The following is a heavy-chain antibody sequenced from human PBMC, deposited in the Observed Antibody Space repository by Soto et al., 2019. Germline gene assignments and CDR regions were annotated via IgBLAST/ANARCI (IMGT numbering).Heavy chain of an antibody. CDR1: GFTFSSYS. CDR3: AREGFYYYYGMDV. J-gene: IGHJ6*04. CDR2: ISSSSSTI. Sequence: GGSLRLSCAASGFTFSSYSMNWVRQAPGKGLEWVSYISSSSSTIYYADSVKGRFTISRDNAKNSLYLQMNSLRAEDTAVYYCAREGFYYYYGMDVWGKGTTVTVSS. V-gene: IGHV3-48*01.